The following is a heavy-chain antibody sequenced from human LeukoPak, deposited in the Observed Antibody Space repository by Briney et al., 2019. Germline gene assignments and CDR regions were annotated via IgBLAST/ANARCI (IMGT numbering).Heavy chain of an antibody. J-gene: IGHJ4*02. D-gene: IGHD1-26*01. CDR1: GFTFSSYA. CDR2: ISSSSSYI. V-gene: IGHV3-21*01. Sequence: PGGSLRLSCAASGFTFSSYAMHWVRQAPGKGLEWVSSISSSSSYIYYADSVKGRFTISRDNAKNSLYLQMNSLRAEDTAVYYCAREEGGSNIVGASRDWGQGTLVTVSS. CDR3: AREEGGSNIVGASRD.